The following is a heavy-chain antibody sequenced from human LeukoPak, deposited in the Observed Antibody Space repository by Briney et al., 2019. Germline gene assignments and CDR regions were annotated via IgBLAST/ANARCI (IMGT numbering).Heavy chain of an antibody. CDR3: ARGPDSYGNEYYFDY. CDR2: INPSGGGT. V-gene: IGHV1-46*01. CDR1: GYTFTNYY. Sequence: ASVKVSCKASGYTFTNYYMHWVRQAPGQGLEWMGIINPSGGGTSYAQKFQGRVTMTRDMSTSTVYMELSSLRSEDTAVYYCARGPDSYGNEYYFDYWGQGTLVTVSS. D-gene: IGHD5-18*01. J-gene: IGHJ4*02.